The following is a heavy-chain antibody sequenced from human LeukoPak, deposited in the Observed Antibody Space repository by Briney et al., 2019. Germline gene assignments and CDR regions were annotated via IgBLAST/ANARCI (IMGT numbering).Heavy chain of an antibody. CDR2: IKQDGSEK. Sequence: GGSLRLSCAASGFTFSSYWMSWVRQAPGKGLEWVANIKQDGSEKYYVDSVKGRFTISRDNAKNSLYLQMNSLRAEDTAVYYCARVGGHYLEKLYYFDYWGQGTLVTVSS. D-gene: IGHD1-7*01. CDR1: GFTFSSYW. V-gene: IGHV3-7*01. CDR3: ARVGGHYLEKLYYFDY. J-gene: IGHJ4*02.